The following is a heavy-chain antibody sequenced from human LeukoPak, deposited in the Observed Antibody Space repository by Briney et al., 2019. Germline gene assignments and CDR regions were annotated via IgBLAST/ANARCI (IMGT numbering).Heavy chain of an antibody. Sequence: GASVKVSCKVSGYTLTELSMHWVRQAPGKELEWMGGFDPEDGETIYAQKFQGRVTMTEDTSTDTAYMELSSLRSEDTAVYYCATAGERGYGDFLTWFDPWGQGTLVTVSS. CDR3: ATAGERGYGDFLTWFDP. J-gene: IGHJ5*02. V-gene: IGHV1-24*01. CDR2: FDPEDGET. D-gene: IGHD4-17*01. CDR1: GYTLTELS.